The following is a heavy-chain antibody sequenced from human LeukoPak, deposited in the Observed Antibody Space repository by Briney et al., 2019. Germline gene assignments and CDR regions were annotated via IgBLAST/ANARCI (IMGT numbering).Heavy chain of an antibody. V-gene: IGHV3-20*01. CDR1: GFTFDDYG. D-gene: IGHD2-15*01. J-gene: IGHJ5*02. CDR3: ARGGYCSGGSCYLLDP. Sequence: GGSLRLSCAASGFTFDDYGMSWVRQAPGRGLEWVSGINWNGGSTGYADSVKGRFTISRDNAKNSLYLQMNSLRAEDTALYHCARGGYCSGGSCYLLDPWGQGTLVTVSS. CDR2: INWNGGST.